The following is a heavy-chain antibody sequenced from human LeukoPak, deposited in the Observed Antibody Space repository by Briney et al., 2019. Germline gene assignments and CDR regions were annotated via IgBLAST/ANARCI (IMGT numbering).Heavy chain of an antibody. CDR3: ASASYDYVWGSYRFSPYFDY. Sequence: SETLSLTCTVSGGSISSSSYYWGWIRQPPGKGLEWIGSIFCSGSTYYNPSLKSRVTISVDTSKNQFSLKLSSVTAADTAVYYCASASYDYVWGSYRFSPYFDYWGQGTLVTVSS. CDR2: IFCSGST. D-gene: IGHD3-16*02. J-gene: IGHJ4*02. V-gene: IGHV4-39*01. CDR1: GGSISSSSYY.